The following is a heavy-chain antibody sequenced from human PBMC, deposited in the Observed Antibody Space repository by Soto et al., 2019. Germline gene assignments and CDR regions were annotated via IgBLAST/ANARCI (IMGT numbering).Heavy chain of an antibody. J-gene: IGHJ5*02. Sequence: GGSLRLSCAGSGFTFSNYGLSWVRQAPGKGLEWVSVITTDGSRTYYADSVRGRFTISRDNFKSSLYLQMNSLRDEDTAVYYCARDLRRELLPDTWGQGTLVTVSS. CDR1: GFTFSNYG. CDR3: ARDLRRELLPDT. V-gene: IGHV3-23*01. D-gene: IGHD1-26*01. CDR2: ITTDGSRT.